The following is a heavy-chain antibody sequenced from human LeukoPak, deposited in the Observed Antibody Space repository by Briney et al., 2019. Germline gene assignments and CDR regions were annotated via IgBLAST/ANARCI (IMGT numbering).Heavy chain of an antibody. J-gene: IGHJ4*02. Sequence: KPSETLSLTCTVSGGSISSYYWSWIRQPPGKGLEWIGYIYYSGSTNYNPSLKSRVTISVDTSKNQFSLKLSSVTAADTAVYYCARDILFCTGTSCRDFWGQGTRVTVSS. V-gene: IGHV4-59*01. CDR2: IYYSGST. CDR1: GGSISSYY. D-gene: IGHD2-2*01. CDR3: ARDILFCTGTSCRDF.